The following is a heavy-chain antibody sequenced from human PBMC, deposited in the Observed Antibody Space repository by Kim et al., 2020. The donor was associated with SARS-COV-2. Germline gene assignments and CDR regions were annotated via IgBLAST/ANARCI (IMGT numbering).Heavy chain of an antibody. Sequence: SETLSLTCAVSGGSISSGGYSWSWIRQPPGKGLEWIGYIYHSGSTYYNPSLKSRVTISVDRSKNQFSLKLSSVTAADTAVYYCARAEGSSSYWYFDLWGRGTLVTVSS. CDR3: ARAEGSSSYWYFDL. V-gene: IGHV4-30-2*01. CDR2: IYHSGST. J-gene: IGHJ2*01. CDR1: GGSISSGGYS. D-gene: IGHD6-13*01.